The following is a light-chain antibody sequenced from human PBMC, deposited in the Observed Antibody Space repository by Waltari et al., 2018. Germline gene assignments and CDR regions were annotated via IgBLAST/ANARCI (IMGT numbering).Light chain of an antibody. CDR2: KAS. Sequence: DIQMTQSPSTLSASVGDRVTFTCRAIQSVSDWLAWYQQRPGKAPKLLIYKASILERGVPSRFSGSGSGTEFTLTISSLQTDDFATYYCQQYKSYSYTFGQGTKLEIK. CDR3: QQYKSYSYT. CDR1: QSVSDW. V-gene: IGKV1-5*03. J-gene: IGKJ2*01.